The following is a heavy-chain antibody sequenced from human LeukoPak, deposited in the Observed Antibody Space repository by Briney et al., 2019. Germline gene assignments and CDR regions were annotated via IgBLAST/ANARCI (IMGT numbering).Heavy chain of an antibody. J-gene: IGHJ4*02. V-gene: IGHV4-4*09. CDR3: ARALRYNWNDGGYFDY. CDR2: IHSSGST. D-gene: IGHD1-1*01. CDR1: GASISTYY. Sequence: SETLSLTCTVSGASISTYYWSWIRQSPGKGLEWIGYIHSSGSTNYNPSLKSRVTMSVDTSKNHLSLTLSSVTAADTAVYYCARALRYNWNDGGYFDYWGQGTLVTVSS.